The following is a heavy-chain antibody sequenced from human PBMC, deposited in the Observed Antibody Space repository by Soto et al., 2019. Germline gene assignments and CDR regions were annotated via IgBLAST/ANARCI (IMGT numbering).Heavy chain of an antibody. CDR3: ARGKSYYDISGYFYSDY. J-gene: IGHJ4*02. CDR1: GYTFTSYD. D-gene: IGHD3-22*01. V-gene: IGHV1-8*01. CDR2: VNPNSGNT. Sequence: ASVKVSCKASGYTFTSYDINWVRQATGQGLEWMGWVNPNSGNTGYAQKFQGRVTMTRNTSISTAYMELSSLRSEDTAVYYCARGKSYYDISGYFYSDYWGQGTLVTVS.